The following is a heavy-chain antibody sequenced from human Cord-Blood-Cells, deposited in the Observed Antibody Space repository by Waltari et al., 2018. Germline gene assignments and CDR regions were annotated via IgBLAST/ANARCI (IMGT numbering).Heavy chain of an antibody. CDR1: GGSFSGYY. CDR3: ARRKTMVRGVIIFLFDY. CDR2: INHSGST. Sequence: QVQLQQWGAGLLKPSETLSLTCAVYGGSFSGYYWSWIRQPPGKGLEWIGEINHSGSTNYNPSLKRRVTISVDTSKNQFSLKLSSVTAADTAVYYCARRKTMVRGVIIFLFDYWGQGTLVTVSS. D-gene: IGHD3-10*01. V-gene: IGHV4-34*01. J-gene: IGHJ4*02.